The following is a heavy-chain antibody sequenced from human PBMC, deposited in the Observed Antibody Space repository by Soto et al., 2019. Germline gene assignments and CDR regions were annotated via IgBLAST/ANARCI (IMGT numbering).Heavy chain of an antibody. CDR1: GGSISSGGYY. CDR2: IYYRGGT. V-gene: IGHV4-31*03. Sequence: QVQLQESGPGLVKPSQTLSLTCTVSGGSISSGGYYWSWIRQHPGKGLEWIGYIYYRGGTYYNPSLKSRVTISVDTSKNQFSLKLSSVTAADTAVYYCARGLMTGADPIDYWGQGTLVTVSS. D-gene: IGHD3-9*01. J-gene: IGHJ4*02. CDR3: ARGLMTGADPIDY.